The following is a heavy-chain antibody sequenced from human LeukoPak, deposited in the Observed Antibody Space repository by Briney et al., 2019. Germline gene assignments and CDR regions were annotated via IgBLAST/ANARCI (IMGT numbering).Heavy chain of an antibody. CDR1: GFTFSSYA. Sequence: GVSLRLSCAASGFTFSSYAMSWVRQAPGKGLEWVSAISGSGGSTYYADSVKGRFTISRDNSKNTLYLQMNSLRAEDTAVYYCAKDKYSRTAGYFDYWGQGTLVTVSS. D-gene: IGHD6-6*01. V-gene: IGHV3-23*01. CDR2: ISGSGGST. CDR3: AKDKYSRTAGYFDY. J-gene: IGHJ4*02.